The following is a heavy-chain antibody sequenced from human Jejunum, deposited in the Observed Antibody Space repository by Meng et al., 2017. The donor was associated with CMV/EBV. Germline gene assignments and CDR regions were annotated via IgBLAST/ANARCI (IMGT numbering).Heavy chain of an antibody. V-gene: IGHV2-5*02. J-gene: IGHJ4*02. D-gene: IGHD1-26*01. CDR1: AFSPSTSGEG. CDR3: AHFVGGYYPSRPDY. Sequence: LKQCGPTLVMHTPTLTLTCIFSAFSPSTSGEGVGWIRQPPGKALEWLALIYRGDDKRYSPSLNSRLTIAKDTSKNEVVLTLTNMGPIDTGTYYCAHFVGGYYPSRPDYWGQGTLVTVSS. CDR2: IYRGDDK.